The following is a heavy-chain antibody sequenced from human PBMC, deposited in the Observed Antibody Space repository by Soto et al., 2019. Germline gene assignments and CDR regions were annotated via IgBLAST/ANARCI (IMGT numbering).Heavy chain of an antibody. J-gene: IGHJ6*02. Sequence: VASVKVSCKASGYTFTSYGISWVRQAPGQGLEWMGWISAYNGNTNYAQKLQGRVTMTTDTSTSTAYMELRSLRSDDTAVYYCARGLAYSGYDNYYYGMDVWDQGTTVTVSS. CDR2: ISAYNGNT. CDR3: ARGLAYSGYDNYYYGMDV. D-gene: IGHD5-12*01. CDR1: GYTFTSYG. V-gene: IGHV1-18*01.